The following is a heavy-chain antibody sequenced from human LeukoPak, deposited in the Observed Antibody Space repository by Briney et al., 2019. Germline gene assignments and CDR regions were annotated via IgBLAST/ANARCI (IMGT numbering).Heavy chain of an antibody. CDR2: ISSSSSYI. D-gene: IGHD2-2*01. CDR3: ASGSCTSTSCVLFDY. V-gene: IGHV3-21*01. J-gene: IGHJ4*02. CDR1: GLTFSSYS. Sequence: GGSLRLSCAASGLTFSSYSMSWVRQAPGKGLEWVSSISSSSSYIYYADLMKGRFTISRDNAKNSLYLQMDSLRAEDTAVYYCASGSCTSTSCVLFDYWGQGTLVTVSS.